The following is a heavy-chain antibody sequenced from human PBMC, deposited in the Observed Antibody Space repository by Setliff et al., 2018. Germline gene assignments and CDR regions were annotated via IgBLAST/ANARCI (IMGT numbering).Heavy chain of an antibody. CDR3: ARGRDFWSGYLVY. D-gene: IGHD3-3*01. J-gene: IGHJ4*02. CDR1: GYTFTGYY. Sequence: GASVKVSCKASGYTFTGYYMHWVRQAPGQGLEWMGWINPNSGGTNYAQKFHGWVTMTRDTSISTAYMELSRLRSDDTAVYYCARGRDFWSGYLVYWGQGTLVTVSS. CDR2: INPNSGGT. V-gene: IGHV1-2*04.